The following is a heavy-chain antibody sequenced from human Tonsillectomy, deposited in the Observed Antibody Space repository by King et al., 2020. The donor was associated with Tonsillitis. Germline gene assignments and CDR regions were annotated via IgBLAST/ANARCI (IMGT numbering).Heavy chain of an antibody. CDR1: GFAFISLG. D-gene: IGHD1-26*01. V-gene: IGHV3-30-3*01. Sequence: VQLVESGGGVVQPGRSLRLSCAASGFAFISLGMHWVRQAPGKGLEWVAVISYDGTSTNYADSVKGRFTISRDNSKNTLYLQMNSLRGEDTAVYYCARGSREFDYWGQGALVTVSS. CDR3: ARGSREFDY. CDR2: ISYDGTST. J-gene: IGHJ4*02.